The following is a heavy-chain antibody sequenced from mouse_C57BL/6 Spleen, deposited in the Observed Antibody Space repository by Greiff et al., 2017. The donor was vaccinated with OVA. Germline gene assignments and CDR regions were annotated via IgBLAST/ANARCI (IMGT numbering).Heavy chain of an antibody. Sequence: VQLQQSGPELVKPGASAKISCKASGYTFTDYYMNWVKQSHGKSLEWIGDINPNNGGTSYNQKFKGKATLTVDKSSSTAYMELRSLTSEDSAVYYCARGRLLYSYAMDYWGQGTSVTVSS. CDR2: INPNNGGT. J-gene: IGHJ4*01. V-gene: IGHV1-26*01. CDR1: GYTFTDYY. D-gene: IGHD1-1*01. CDR3: ARGRLLYSYAMDY.